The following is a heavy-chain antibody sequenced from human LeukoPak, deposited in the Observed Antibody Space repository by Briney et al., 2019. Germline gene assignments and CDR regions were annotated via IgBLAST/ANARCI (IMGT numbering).Heavy chain of an antibody. D-gene: IGHD5-18*01. J-gene: IGHJ4*02. V-gene: IGHV1-2*02. CDR2: INLNSGGT. CDR3: ASGCGDSYGCGLDY. Sequence: ASVKVSCKASGYTFTGYYMHWVRQAPGQGLEWMGWINLNSGGTNYAQKFQGRVTMTRDTSISTAYMEVSRLRSDDTAVYYCASGCGDSYGCGLDYWGQGTLVTVSS. CDR1: GYTFTGYY.